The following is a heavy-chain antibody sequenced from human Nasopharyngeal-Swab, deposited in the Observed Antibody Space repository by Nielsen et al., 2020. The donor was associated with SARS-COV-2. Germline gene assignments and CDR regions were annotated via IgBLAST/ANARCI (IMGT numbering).Heavy chain of an antibody. Sequence: VSGFSLSNARMGVSWIRQPPGKALEWLAHIFSNDEKSYSTSLKSRLTISKDTSKSQVVLTMTNMDPVDTATYYCARDYGDYYFDYWGQGTLVTVSS. CDR1: GFSLSNARMG. J-gene: IGHJ4*02. D-gene: IGHD4-17*01. V-gene: IGHV2-26*01. CDR2: IFSNDEK. CDR3: ARDYGDYYFDY.